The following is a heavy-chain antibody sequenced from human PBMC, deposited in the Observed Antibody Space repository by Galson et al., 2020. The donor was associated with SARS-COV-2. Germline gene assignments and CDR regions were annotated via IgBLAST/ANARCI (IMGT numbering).Heavy chain of an antibody. D-gene: IGHD3-9*01. CDR3: AKQATLYRYFDRIGY. Sequence: GGSLRLSCAASGFTFSSYAMTWVRHAPGTGLEWVSGISGSGDSTYYADSVRGRFTISRDNSKSTLYLHLNSLRAADSAGYYCAKQATLYRYFDRIGYWGQGTLVTVSS. CDR2: ISGSGDST. J-gene: IGHJ4*02. V-gene: IGHV3-23*01. CDR1: GFTFSSYA.